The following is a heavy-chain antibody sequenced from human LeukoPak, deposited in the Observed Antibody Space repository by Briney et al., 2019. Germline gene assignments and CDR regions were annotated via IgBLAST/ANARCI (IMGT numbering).Heavy chain of an antibody. V-gene: IGHV3-23*01. D-gene: IGHD6-13*01. CDR3: AKDSISYLAAAGSWDY. CDR1: GFTFSSYA. CDR2: ISGSGGST. J-gene: IGHJ4*02. Sequence: PGGSLRLSCAASGFTFSSYAMSWVRQAPGKGLEWVSAISGSGGSTYYADSVKGRFTISRDNSKNTLYLQMNSLRAEDTAVYYCAKDSISYLAAAGSWDYWGQGTLVTVSS.